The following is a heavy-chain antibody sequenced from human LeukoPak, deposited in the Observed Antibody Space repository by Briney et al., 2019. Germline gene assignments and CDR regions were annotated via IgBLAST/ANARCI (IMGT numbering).Heavy chain of an antibody. CDR1: GFTFDDYT. CDR2: ISWDGGSA. D-gene: IGHD3-10*01. Sequence: GGSLRLSCAASGFTFDDYTMHWVRQAPGKGLEGVSLISWDGGSAYYADSVKGRFTVSRDNSKNSLYLQMNSLRTEDTALYYCAKDYYGSLDYWGQGTLVTVSS. CDR3: AKDYYGSLDY. J-gene: IGHJ4*02. V-gene: IGHV3-43*01.